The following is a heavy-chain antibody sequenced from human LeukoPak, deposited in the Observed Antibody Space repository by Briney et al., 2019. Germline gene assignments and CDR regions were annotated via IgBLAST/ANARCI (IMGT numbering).Heavy chain of an antibody. CDR2: ISVRSDAI. J-gene: IGHJ6*02. V-gene: IGHV3-48*02. D-gene: IGHD3-10*01. CDR1: GFTFNSYH. CDR3: ARDSGGGYAMDV. Sequence: PGGSLRLSCAASGFTFNSYHMNWVRQAPGKGLEWVSYISVRSDAIYYADSVKGRFTISRDNARNSLYLQMNSLRDEDTAAYYCARDSGGGYAMDVWGQGTTVTVSS.